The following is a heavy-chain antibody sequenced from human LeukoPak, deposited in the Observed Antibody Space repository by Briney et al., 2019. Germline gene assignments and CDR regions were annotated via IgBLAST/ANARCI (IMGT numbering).Heavy chain of an antibody. D-gene: IGHD3-22*01. Sequence: GESLKISCKGSGYSFPNYWIGWVRQMPGKGLEWMGTIYPGDSDTRYSPSFQGQVTISADKSINTAYLQWSSLKASDTAMYYCARRQDSSGYSDAFDIWGQGTMVTVSS. CDR1: GYSFPNYW. J-gene: IGHJ3*02. V-gene: IGHV5-51*01. CDR2: IYPGDSDT. CDR3: ARRQDSSGYSDAFDI.